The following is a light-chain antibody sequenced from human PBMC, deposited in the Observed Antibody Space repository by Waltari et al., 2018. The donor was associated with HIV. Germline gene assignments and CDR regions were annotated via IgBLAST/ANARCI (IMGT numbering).Light chain of an antibody. Sequence: QSVLTQPPSVSGTPGQRVTISCSGSRSNIGGDPVTWYQQLPGTAPKLLIYNYGQRASGGPDRFSASQSAASASLAISGLQSEDEADYYCSAWDDSLDGRVFGTGTKVTVL. V-gene: IGLV1-44*01. J-gene: IGLJ1*01. CDR2: NYG. CDR3: SAWDDSLDGRV. CDR1: RSNIGGDP.